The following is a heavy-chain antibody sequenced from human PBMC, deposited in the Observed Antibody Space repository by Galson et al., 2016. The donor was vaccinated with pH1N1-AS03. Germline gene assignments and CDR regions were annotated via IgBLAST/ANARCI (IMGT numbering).Heavy chain of an antibody. CDR3: ARGGGSSLDY. J-gene: IGHJ4*02. CDR2: INPSSGGT. CDR1: GYTFSDYY. D-gene: IGHD1-26*01. V-gene: IGHV1-2*02. Sequence: SVKVSCKASGYTFSDYYMHWVRQAPGQELEWMGWINPSSGGTKYTQKFQGRVTMTRGTSISTAYMELSRLTSDDTAVYFCARGGGSSLDYWGQGTLVPVSS.